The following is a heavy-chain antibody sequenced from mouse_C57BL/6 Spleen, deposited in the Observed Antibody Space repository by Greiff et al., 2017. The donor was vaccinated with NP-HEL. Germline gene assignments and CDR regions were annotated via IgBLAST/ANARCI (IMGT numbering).Heavy chain of an antibody. D-gene: IGHD1-1*01. Sequence: EVQVVESGGGLVKPGGSLKLSCAASGFTFSDYGMHWVRQAPEKGLEWVAYISSGSSTIYYADTVKGRFTISRDNAKNTLFLQMTSLRSEDTAMYYCARGYGSPWFAYWGQGTLVTVSA. CDR2: ISSGSSTI. CDR3: ARGYGSPWFAY. V-gene: IGHV5-17*01. CDR1: GFTFSDYG. J-gene: IGHJ3*01.